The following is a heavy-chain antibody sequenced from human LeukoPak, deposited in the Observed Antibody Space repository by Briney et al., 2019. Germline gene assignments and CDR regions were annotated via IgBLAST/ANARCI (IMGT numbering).Heavy chain of an antibody. Sequence: GASVKVSCKVSGYTLTELSMHWVRQAPGKGLEWMGGFDPEDGETIYAQKFQGRVTITADESTSTAYMELSSLRSEDTAVYYCAREGVTFGGVIAPPYYFDYWGQGTLVTVSS. CDR1: GYTLTELS. CDR2: FDPEDGET. J-gene: IGHJ4*02. CDR3: AREGVTFGGVIAPPYYFDY. D-gene: IGHD3-16*02. V-gene: IGHV1-24*01.